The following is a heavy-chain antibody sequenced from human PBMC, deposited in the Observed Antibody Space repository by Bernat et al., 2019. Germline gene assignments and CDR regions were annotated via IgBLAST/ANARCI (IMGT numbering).Heavy chain of an antibody. J-gene: IGHJ4*02. V-gene: IGHV1-69*01. CDR3: ARDPHSNYAGYFDY. D-gene: IGHD4-11*01. Sequence: QVQLVQSGAEVKKPGSSVRVSCKSSGGTFSNYAITWVRQAPGQGLEWMGGIIPIFGTANYAQKFQGRVTITADESTSTAYMELSGLRSEDTAVYYCARDPHSNYAGYFDYWGQGTLVTVSS. CDR1: GGTFSNYA. CDR2: IIPIFGTA.